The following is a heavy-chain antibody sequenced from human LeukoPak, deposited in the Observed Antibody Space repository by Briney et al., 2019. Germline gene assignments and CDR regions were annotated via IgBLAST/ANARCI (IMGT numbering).Heavy chain of an antibody. V-gene: IGHV3-48*03. D-gene: IGHD2-15*01. CDR1: GFTFSSYE. J-gene: IGHJ3*02. CDR3: ARVVVVVAATRDAFDI. CDR2: ISSSGSTI. Sequence: GGPLRLSCAASGFTFSSYEMNWVRQAPGKGLEWVSYISSSGSTIYYADSVKGRFTIFRDNAKNSLYLQMNSLRAEDTAVYYCARVVVVVAATRDAFDIWGQGTMVTVSS.